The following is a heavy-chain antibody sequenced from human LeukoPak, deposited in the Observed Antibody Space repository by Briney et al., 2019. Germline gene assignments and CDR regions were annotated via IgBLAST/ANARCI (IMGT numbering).Heavy chain of an antibody. CDR3: ARDPPTS. V-gene: IGHV3-30-3*01. CDR1: GFTFSSYA. Sequence: GRSLRLSCAASGFTFSSYAMHWVRQAPGKGLEWVAVISYDGSNKYYADSVKGRFTISRDNSKNTLYLQMNSLRAEDTAVYYCARDPPTSWGQGTLVTVSS. CDR2: ISYDGSNK. J-gene: IGHJ5*02.